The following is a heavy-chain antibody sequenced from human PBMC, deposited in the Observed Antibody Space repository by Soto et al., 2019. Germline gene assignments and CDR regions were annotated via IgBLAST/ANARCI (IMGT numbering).Heavy chain of an antibody. V-gene: IGHV3-33*01. CDR3: ARDERIQLWPDAFDI. J-gene: IGHJ3*02. CDR2: IWYDGSNK. CDR1: GFTFSSYG. Sequence: HPGGSLRLCCAASGFTFSSYGMHWVRQAPVKGLEWVAVIWYDGSNKYYADSVKGRFTISRDNSKNTLYLQMNSLRAEDTAVYYCARDERIQLWPDAFDIWGQGTMVTVSS. D-gene: IGHD5-18*01.